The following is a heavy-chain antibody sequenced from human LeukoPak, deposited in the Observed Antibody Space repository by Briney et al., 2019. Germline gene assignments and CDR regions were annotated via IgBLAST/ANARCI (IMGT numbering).Heavy chain of an antibody. V-gene: IGHV4-59*01. Sequence: SETLSLTCTVSGDSISTYYWSWIRQPPGKGLEWIGYIYYSGTTNYNPSLKSRVTISVDTSKNQFSLKLSSVTAADTAVYYCARNAVAGLQDAFDTWGQGTMVTVSS. D-gene: IGHD6-19*01. J-gene: IGHJ3*02. CDR2: IYYSGTT. CDR1: GDSISTYY. CDR3: ARNAVAGLQDAFDT.